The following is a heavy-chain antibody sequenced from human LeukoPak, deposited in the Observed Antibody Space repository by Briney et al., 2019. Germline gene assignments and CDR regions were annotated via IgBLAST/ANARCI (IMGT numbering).Heavy chain of an antibody. CDR3: ARLFRYYDSSNKQSLDY. J-gene: IGHJ4*02. Sequence: SETLSLTCTVSGGSISSSSYYWGWIHQPPGKGLEWIGSIYYSGSTYYNPSLKSRVTISVDTSKNQFSLKLSSVTAADTAVYYCARLFRYYDSSNKQSLDYWGQGTLVTVSS. D-gene: IGHD3-22*01. CDR1: GGSISSSSYY. V-gene: IGHV4-39*01. CDR2: IYYSGST.